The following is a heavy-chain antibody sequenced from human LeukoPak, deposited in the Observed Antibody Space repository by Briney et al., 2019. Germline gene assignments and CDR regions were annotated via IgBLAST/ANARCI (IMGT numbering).Heavy chain of an antibody. CDR3: AREFMDCSSTSCYYYYGMDV. J-gene: IGHJ6*02. V-gene: IGHV1-3*01. D-gene: IGHD2-2*01. CDR1: GYTFTSYA. Sequence: ASVKVSCKASGYTFTSYAKHWVRQAPGQRLEWMGWINAGNGNTKYSQKFQGRVTITRDTSASTAYMELSSLRSEDTAVYYCAREFMDCSSTSCYYYYGMDVWGQGTTVTVSS. CDR2: INAGNGNT.